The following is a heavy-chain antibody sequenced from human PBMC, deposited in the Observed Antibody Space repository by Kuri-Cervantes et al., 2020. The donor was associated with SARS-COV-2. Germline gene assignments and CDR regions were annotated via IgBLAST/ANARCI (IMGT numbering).Heavy chain of an antibody. Sequence: GESLKISCAASGFTFSNAWMSWVRQAPGKGLEWVGRIKSKTDGGTTDYAAPVKGRFTISRDDSKNTLYLQMNSLKTEDTAVYYCAKSLIWHYFDYWGQGTLVTVSS. D-gene: IGHD2-15*01. V-gene: IGHV3-15*01. CDR3: AKSLIWHYFDY. CDR1: GFTFSNAW. J-gene: IGHJ4*02. CDR2: IKSKTDGGTT.